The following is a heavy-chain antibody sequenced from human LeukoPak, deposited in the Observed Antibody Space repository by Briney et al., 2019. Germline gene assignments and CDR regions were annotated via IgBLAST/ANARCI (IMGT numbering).Heavy chain of an antibody. J-gene: IGHJ5*02. CDR2: IYYSGST. Sequence: SQTLSLTCTVSGGSISSGGYYWSWIRQHPGKGLEWIGYIYYSGSTYYNPSLKSRVTVSVDTSKNQFSLKLSSVTAADTAVYYCARAPFGCSSTSCYGYVPNWFDPWGQGTLVTVSS. CDR3: ARAPFGCSSTSCYGYVPNWFDP. D-gene: IGHD2-2*01. V-gene: IGHV4-31*03. CDR1: GGSISSGGYY.